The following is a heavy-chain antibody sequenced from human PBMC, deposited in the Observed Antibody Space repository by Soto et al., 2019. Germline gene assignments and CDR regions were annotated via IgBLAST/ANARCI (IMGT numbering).Heavy chain of an antibody. Sequence: PGGALRLSCAASGFIVSSNYMNWVRQAPGKGLEWVSVIYSSGNTYYADSVKGRFTISRDKSKTTVYLQMNSLRAEDTAVYYCAKNRSPYGMDVWGQGTTVTVSS. CDR1: GFIVSSNY. V-gene: IGHV3-53*01. CDR3: AKNRSPYGMDV. J-gene: IGHJ6*02. CDR2: IYSSGNT.